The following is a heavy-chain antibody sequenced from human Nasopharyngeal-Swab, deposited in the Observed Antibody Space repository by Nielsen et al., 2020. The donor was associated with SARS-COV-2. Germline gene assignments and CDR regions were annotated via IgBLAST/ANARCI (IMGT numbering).Heavy chain of an antibody. Sequence: GGSLRLSCAASGFTFSNYGMHWVRQAPGKGLEWVAVISYDGNIKSYADSVRGRFLISRDNSHNTLYLQMSRLRTEDRAVYYCAKAFGEDQLAEDAFDVWGQGTMVTVSS. V-gene: IGHV3-30*18. CDR1: GFTFSNYG. J-gene: IGHJ3*01. D-gene: IGHD3-16*01. CDR3: AKAFGEDQLAEDAFDV. CDR2: ISYDGNIK.